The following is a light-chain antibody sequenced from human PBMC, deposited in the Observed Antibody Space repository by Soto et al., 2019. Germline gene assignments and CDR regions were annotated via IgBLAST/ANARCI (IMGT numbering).Light chain of an antibody. V-gene: IGLV2-14*03. CDR1: SSDVGSYNY. Sequence: QPVLTQPASVSGSPGQSITISCTGTSSDVGSYNYVSWYQQYPDKAPKLMIYDVSNRPSGVSNRFSGSKSGNTASLTISGLQAEDEADYYCSSYTSSNTVVFGGGTKLTVL. CDR2: DVS. CDR3: SSYTSSNTVV. J-gene: IGLJ3*02.